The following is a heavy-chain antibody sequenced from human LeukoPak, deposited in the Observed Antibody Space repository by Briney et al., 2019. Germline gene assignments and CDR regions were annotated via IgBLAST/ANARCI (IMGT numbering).Heavy chain of an antibody. V-gene: IGHV4-34*01. D-gene: IGHD5-12*01. Sequence: SETLSLTCAVYGGSFSGYYWSWIRQPPGKGLEWIGEINHSGSTNYNPSLKSRVTISVDTSKNQFSLKLGSVTAADTAVYYCAGKYSGYDVWGQGTLVTVSS. CDR2: INHSGST. J-gene: IGHJ4*02. CDR1: GGSFSGYY. CDR3: AGKYSGYDV.